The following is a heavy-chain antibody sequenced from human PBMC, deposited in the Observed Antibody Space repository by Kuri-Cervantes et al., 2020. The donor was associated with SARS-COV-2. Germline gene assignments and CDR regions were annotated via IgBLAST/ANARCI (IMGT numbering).Heavy chain of an antibody. Sequence: GSLRLSCTVSGGSISSSSYYWGWIRQAPGKGLEWIGSIFYTGITFYNPSLKSRVTISIDASKNQFSLKLTSVTATDTAVYYCATSRHKPRNWFDPWGQGALVTVSS. CDR2: IFYTGIT. CDR3: ATSRHKPRNWFDP. V-gene: IGHV4-39*01. CDR1: GGSISSSSYY. J-gene: IGHJ5*02.